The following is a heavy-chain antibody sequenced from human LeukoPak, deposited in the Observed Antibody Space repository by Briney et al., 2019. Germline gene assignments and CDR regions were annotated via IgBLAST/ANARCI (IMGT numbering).Heavy chain of an antibody. CDR1: GGSISSSSYY. Sequence: PSETLSLTCTVSGGSISSSSYYWGWIRQPPGKGLEWIGNIYYSGNTYYNSSLKSRVTISVDTSKNQFSLRLSSVTAADTAVFYCASLRVPCYFDYWGQGTLVTVSS. D-gene: IGHD3-16*01. CDR3: ASLRVPCYFDY. J-gene: IGHJ4*03. V-gene: IGHV4-39*07. CDR2: IYYSGNT.